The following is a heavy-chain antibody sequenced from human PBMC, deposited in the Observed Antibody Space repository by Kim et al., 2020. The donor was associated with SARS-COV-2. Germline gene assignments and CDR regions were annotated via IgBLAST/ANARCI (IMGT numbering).Heavy chain of an antibody. J-gene: IGHJ5*02. Sequence: GGSLRLSCAASGFTFYNIAMHWVRQAPGKGLEWVALISSDATNTNYAASVKGRFTISRDNSKNTLYLQMDSLTTDDTAVYYCARDGNTWQNWFDAWGQGTLVAVSS. CDR1: GFTFYNIA. CDR3: ARDGNTWQNWFDA. CDR2: ISSDATNT. V-gene: IGHV3-30*03.